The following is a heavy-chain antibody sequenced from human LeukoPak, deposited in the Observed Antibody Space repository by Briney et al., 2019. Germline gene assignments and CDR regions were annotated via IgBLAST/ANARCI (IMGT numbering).Heavy chain of an antibody. CDR1: GCTLTELS. CDR3: ARDCSGGSCYDGVDY. CDR2: FDPEDGET. V-gene: IGHV1-24*01. D-gene: IGHD2-15*01. J-gene: IGHJ4*02. Sequence: ASVKVSCKVSGCTLTELSMHWVRQAPGKGLEWMGGFDPEDGETIYAQKFQGRVTMTTDTSTSTAYMELRSLRSDDTAVYYCARDCSGGSCYDGVDYWGQGTLVTVSS.